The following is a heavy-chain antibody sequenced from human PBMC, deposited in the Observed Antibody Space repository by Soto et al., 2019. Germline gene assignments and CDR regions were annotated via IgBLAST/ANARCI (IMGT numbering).Heavy chain of an antibody. Sequence: EVQLVESGGGLVQPGRSLRLSCAASGFTIDDYAMHWVRQPPGKGLEWVSGVSWNSGFTGYADSVKGRFTISRDNAKKSLYLQTNSLRAEDTALYYCVKGGSAPVAMLDAFDIWGQGTMVTVSS. J-gene: IGHJ3*02. CDR1: GFTIDDYA. CDR3: VKGGSAPVAMLDAFDI. CDR2: VSWNSGFT. D-gene: IGHD2-2*01. V-gene: IGHV3-9*01.